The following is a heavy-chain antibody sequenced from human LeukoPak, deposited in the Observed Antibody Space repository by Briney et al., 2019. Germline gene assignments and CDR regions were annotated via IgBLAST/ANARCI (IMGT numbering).Heavy chain of an antibody. CDR1: VASVRSQY. J-gene: IGHJ4*02. CDR3: ARGGRDGPVDF. D-gene: IGHD5-24*01. V-gene: IGHV4-59*02. Sequence: SETLSLTCIVSVASVRSQYGTWIRQPPGKRLDWIGFVSYSGTTNYNPSLNGRVTISIDTSKNRVSLRLTSVTAADTAYYRCARGGRDGPVDFGGQGTLVTVSS. CDR2: VSYSGTT.